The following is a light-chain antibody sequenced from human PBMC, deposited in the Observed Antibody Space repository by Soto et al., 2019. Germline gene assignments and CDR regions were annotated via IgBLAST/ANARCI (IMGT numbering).Light chain of an antibody. CDR2: DAS. CDR3: QQYNAWPRT. CDR1: QSVSSN. J-gene: IGKJ1*01. V-gene: IGKV3-15*01. Sequence: EIVMTQSPATLSVSPGERATLSCRASQSVSSNVAWYQQKPGQAPRLLIFDASTRATGIPARFSGSGSGTEFTLTITSLQSEDFAVYYCQQYNAWPRTFGQGTKVDIK.